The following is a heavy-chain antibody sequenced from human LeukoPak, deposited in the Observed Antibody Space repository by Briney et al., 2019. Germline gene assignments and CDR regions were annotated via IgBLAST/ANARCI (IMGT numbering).Heavy chain of an antibody. V-gene: IGHV3-21*01. D-gene: IGHD6-19*01. CDR3: ARDPPQTWQWPDFEY. CDR1: GFTFSSYS. CDR2: ISSSSSYI. Sequence: SGGSLRLSCAASGFTFSSYSMNWVRQAPGKGLEWVSSISSSSSYIYYADSVKGRFTISRDNAKNSLYLQMNSLRAEDTAVYYCARDPPQTWQWPDFEYWGQGTLVTVSS. J-gene: IGHJ4*02.